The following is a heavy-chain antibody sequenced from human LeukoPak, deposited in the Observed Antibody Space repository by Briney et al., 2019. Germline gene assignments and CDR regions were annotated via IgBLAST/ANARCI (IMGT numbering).Heavy chain of an antibody. D-gene: IGHD3-10*01. J-gene: IGHJ4*02. CDR1: GFTFSSYA. CDR2: ISGSGGST. Sequence: AGGSLRLSCAASGFTFSSYAMSWVRQAPGKGLEWVSAISGSGGSTYYADSVKGRFTISRDNSKNTLYLQMNSLRAEDTAVYYCAKDWMVQGVIIIEYFDYWGQGTLVTVSS. V-gene: IGHV3-23*01. CDR3: AKDWMVQGVIIIEYFDY.